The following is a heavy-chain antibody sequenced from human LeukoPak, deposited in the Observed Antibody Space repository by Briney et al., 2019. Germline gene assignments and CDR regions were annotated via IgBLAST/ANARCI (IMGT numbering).Heavy chain of an antibody. CDR3: ARAWCSSTTCYNLDY. CDR1: GFTFSSYN. Sequence: PGGSLRLSCAAYGFTFSSYNMNWVRQAPGKGMEWVSSISSSSSYIYYADSVKGRFTISRDNAKHSLYLQMNSLRAEDTAVYYCARAWCSSTTCYNLDYWGQGTLVTVSS. D-gene: IGHD2-2*02. J-gene: IGHJ4*02. CDR2: ISSSSSYI. V-gene: IGHV3-21*01.